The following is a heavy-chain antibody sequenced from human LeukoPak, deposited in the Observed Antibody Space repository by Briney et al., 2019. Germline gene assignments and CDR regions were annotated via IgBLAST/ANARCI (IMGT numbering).Heavy chain of an antibody. CDR1: GGSISSSSYY. Sequence: SETLSLTCTVSGGSISSSSYYWGWIRQPPGKGLEWIGSIYYSGSTYYNPSLKSRVTISVDTSKSQFSLKLSSVTAADTAVYYCARRGIAAAGENFDYWGQGTLVTVSS. V-gene: IGHV4-39*01. CDR3: ARRGIAAAGENFDY. D-gene: IGHD6-13*01. CDR2: IYYSGST. J-gene: IGHJ4*02.